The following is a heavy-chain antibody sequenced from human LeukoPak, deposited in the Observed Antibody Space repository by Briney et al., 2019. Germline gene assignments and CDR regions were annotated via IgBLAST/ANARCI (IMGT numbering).Heavy chain of an antibody. CDR3: ARTSYYYETYYFDY. Sequence: ASVKVSCKASGYTFTIYGVSWVRQAPGQGLGWMGWISIYNGNTNYAQKLQGRVTMTTDTSTSTAYMELRSLRSDDTAVYYCARTSYYYETYYFDYWGQGTLVTVSS. CDR1: GYTFTIYG. D-gene: IGHD3-22*01. J-gene: IGHJ4*02. V-gene: IGHV1-18*01. CDR2: ISIYNGNT.